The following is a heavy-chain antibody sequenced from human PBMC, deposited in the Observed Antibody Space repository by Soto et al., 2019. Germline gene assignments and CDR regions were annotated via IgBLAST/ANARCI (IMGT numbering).Heavy chain of an antibody. J-gene: IGHJ4*02. Sequence: GESLKISCKGSGYSFATYWIGWVRQMPGKGLEWMGIIYPGDSETKYNPSFQGQVTISADKSISTAYLQWSSLKASDTAIYYCARRTGLVRYRPYYFDYWGQGTQVTVSS. CDR1: GYSFATYW. CDR3: ARRTGLVRYRPYYFDY. D-gene: IGHD3-9*01. V-gene: IGHV5-51*01. CDR2: IYPGDSET.